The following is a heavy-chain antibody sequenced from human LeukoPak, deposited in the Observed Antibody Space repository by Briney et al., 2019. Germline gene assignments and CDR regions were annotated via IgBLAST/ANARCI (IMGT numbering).Heavy chain of an antibody. V-gene: IGHV4-59*08. CDR1: GGSISSYY. J-gene: IGHJ4*02. Sequence: SETLSLTCTVSGGSISSYYWSWIRQPPGKGLEWIGYIYYSGSTNYNPSLKSRVTISVDTSKNQFPLKLSSVTAADTAVYYRARGPYSSSSLWGQGTLVTVSS. CDR2: IYYSGST. CDR3: ARGPYSSSSL. D-gene: IGHD6-6*01.